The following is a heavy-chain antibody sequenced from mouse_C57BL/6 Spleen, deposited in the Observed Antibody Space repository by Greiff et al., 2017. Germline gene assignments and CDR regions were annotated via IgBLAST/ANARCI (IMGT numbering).Heavy chain of an antibody. CDR1: GYTFTSYW. CDR2: IHPNSGST. V-gene: IGHV1-64*01. J-gene: IGHJ3*01. Sequence: QVQLQQSGAELVKPGASVKLSCKASGYTFTSYWMHWVKQRPGQGLEWIGMIHPNSGSTNYNEKFKSKATLTVDKSSSTAYMQLSSLTSEDSAVYYCAREGEGRFAYWGQGTLVTVSA. CDR3: AREGEGRFAY.